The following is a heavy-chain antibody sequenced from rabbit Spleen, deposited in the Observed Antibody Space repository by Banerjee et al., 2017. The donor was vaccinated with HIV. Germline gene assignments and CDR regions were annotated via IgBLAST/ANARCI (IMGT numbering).Heavy chain of an antibody. D-gene: IGHD4-1*01. Sequence: HLKESGGGLVQPGGSLKLSCTASGFTLSSYYMNWVRQAPGKGLEWIGYIDPVFGITYYASWVNGRFSISRENAQNTVYLQLNSLTAADTATYFCVREVAARFNLWGPGTLVTVS. V-gene: IGHV1S7*01. CDR1: GFTLSSYY. CDR2: IDPVFGIT. J-gene: IGHJ4*01. CDR3: VREVAARFNL.